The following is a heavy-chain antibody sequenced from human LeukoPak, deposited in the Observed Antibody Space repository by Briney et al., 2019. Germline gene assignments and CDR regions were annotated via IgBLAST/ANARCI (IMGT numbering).Heavy chain of an antibody. CDR3: ARRNRDILTGYWNYYYYYMDV. D-gene: IGHD3-9*01. CDR1: GYTFTSYD. V-gene: IGHV1-8*03. J-gene: IGHJ6*03. CDR2: MNPNSGNT. Sequence: GASVKVSCKASGYTFTSYDINWVRQATGQGLEWMGWMNPNSGNTGYAQKFQGRVTITRNTSISTAYMELSSLRSEDTAVYYCARRNRDILTGYWNYYYYYMDVWGKGTTVTISS.